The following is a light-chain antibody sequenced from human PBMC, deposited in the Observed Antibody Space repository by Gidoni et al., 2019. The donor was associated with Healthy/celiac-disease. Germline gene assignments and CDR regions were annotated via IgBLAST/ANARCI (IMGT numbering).Light chain of an antibody. V-gene: IGKV1-39*01. CDR2: AAS. CDR1: QSISSY. Sequence: DIQMPQSPSSLSASVGDRVTITCRASQSISSYLNWYQQKPGKAPKLLIYAASSLQSGVPSRFSGSGSGTDFTLTISSLQPEDFATYYCQQSYSTSRTFGQGTKLEIK. CDR3: QQSYSTSRT. J-gene: IGKJ2*01.